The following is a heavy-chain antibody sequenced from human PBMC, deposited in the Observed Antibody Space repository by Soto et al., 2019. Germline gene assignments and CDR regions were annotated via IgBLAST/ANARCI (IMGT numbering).Heavy chain of an antibody. Sequence: GGSLRLSCAASGFTFSSYAMSWVRQAPGKGLEWVSAISSSGGSTYYADSVKGRFTISRDNSKNTLYLQMNSLRAEDTAVYYCAKAAYYYDSSGYPPLGDYWAQGTLVTVSS. J-gene: IGHJ4*02. D-gene: IGHD3-22*01. CDR1: GFTFSSYA. V-gene: IGHV3-23*01. CDR3: AKAAYYYDSSGYPPLGDY. CDR2: ISSSGGST.